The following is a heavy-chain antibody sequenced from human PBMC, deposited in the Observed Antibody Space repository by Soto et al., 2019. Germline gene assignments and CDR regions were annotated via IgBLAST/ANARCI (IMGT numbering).Heavy chain of an antibody. V-gene: IGHV4-59*01. Sequence: SETLSLTCTVSGGSISSYYWSWIRQPPGKGLEWIGYIYYSGSTNYNPSLKSRVTISVDRSKNQFSLKLSSVTAADTAVYYCARAMTTVTTIDYWGQGTLVTVSS. CDR2: IYYSGST. CDR1: GGSISSYY. J-gene: IGHJ4*02. D-gene: IGHD4-17*01. CDR3: ARAMTTVTTIDY.